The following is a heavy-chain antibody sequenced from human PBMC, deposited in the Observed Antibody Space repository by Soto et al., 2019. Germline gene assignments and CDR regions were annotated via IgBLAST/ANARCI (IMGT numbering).Heavy chain of an antibody. CDR3: ARGTYYYDSSGYLFDY. J-gene: IGHJ4*02. D-gene: IGHD3-22*01. CDR1: GGTFSSYA. Sequence: SVKVSCKASGGTFSSYAISWVRQAPGQGLEWMGGIIPIFGTANYAQKFQGRVTITADESTSTAYMELSSLRSEDTAVYYCARGTYYYDSSGYLFDYWGQGTLVTVSS. CDR2: IIPIFGTA. V-gene: IGHV1-69*13.